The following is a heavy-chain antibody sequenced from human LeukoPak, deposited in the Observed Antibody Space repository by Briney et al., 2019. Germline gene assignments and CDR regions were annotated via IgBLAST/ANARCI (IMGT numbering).Heavy chain of an antibody. V-gene: IGHV3-23*01. CDR1: LFTFSRAA. CDR2: ISGSGGST. D-gene: IGHD3-16*01. J-gene: IGHJ4*02. Sequence: GGSLRLSCAPSLFTFSRAALSSGCQAPGKGLECVSGISGSGGSTYYADSLKGRFTISRDNSKNTLYLQINSLRGDDTAVFYCTRGGMGSVLYNWGQGTLVTVSS. CDR3: TRGGMGSVLYN.